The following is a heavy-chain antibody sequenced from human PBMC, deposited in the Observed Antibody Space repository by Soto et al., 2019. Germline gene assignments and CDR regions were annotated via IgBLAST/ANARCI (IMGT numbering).Heavy chain of an antibody. CDR2: IYYSGST. D-gene: IGHD2-2*01. V-gene: IGHV4-39*01. Sequence: SETLSLTCTVSGGSISSSSYYWGWIRQPPGKGLEWIGSIYYSGSTYYNPSLKSRVTISVDTSKNQFSLKLSSVTAADTAVYYCARHEGDLVPAAIGEWFDPWGQGTLVTVS. CDR3: ARHEGDLVPAAIGEWFDP. J-gene: IGHJ5*02. CDR1: GGSISSSSYY.